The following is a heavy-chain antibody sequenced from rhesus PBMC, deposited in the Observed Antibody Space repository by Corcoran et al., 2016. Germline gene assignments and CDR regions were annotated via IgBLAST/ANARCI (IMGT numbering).Heavy chain of an antibody. Sequence: QVQLVQSGAAVKKPGASVKLSCKASVYTFTSYSINWVRQAPGQGLAWMGWINPSNGKTGYAQKCQGRVTMTRDTSTSTAYMELSSLRSEDTAVYYCAREKWLLIYGLDSWGQGVVVTVSS. CDR3: AREKWLLIYGLDS. CDR2: INPSNGKT. V-gene: IGHV1-200*01. J-gene: IGHJ6*01. CDR1: VYTFTSYS. D-gene: IGHD3-28*01.